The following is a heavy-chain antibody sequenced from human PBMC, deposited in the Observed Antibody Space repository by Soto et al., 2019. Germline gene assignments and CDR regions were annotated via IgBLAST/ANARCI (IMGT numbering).Heavy chain of an antibody. D-gene: IGHD3-10*01. J-gene: IGHJ4*02. V-gene: IGHV4-30-2*01. CDR3: ARGSPMVRGVVGFDY. CDR2: IYHSGST. Sequence: SETLSLTCTVSGGSISSGNYYWTWIRQRPGKGLEWIGYIYHSGSTYYNPSLKSRVTISVDRSKNQFSLKLSSVTAADTAVYYCARGSPMVRGVVGFDYWGQGTLVTVSS. CDR1: GGSISSGNYY.